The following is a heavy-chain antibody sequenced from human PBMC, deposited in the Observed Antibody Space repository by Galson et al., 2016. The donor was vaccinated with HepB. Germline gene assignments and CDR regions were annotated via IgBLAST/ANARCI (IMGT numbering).Heavy chain of an antibody. CDR1: GYTFTSYG. V-gene: IGHV1-18*04. Sequence: QSGAEVKKPGASVRVSCKASGYTFTSYGISWVRQAPGQGLAWMGWISAYNGNTNYAQKFQGRVTMTTDTSTSTAYMDLRSLRSDATAVYFGGRAGDGYNLGGWIHPWGQGTLVTVSS. CDR2: ISAYNGNT. D-gene: IGHD5-24*01. CDR3: GRAGDGYNLGGWIHP. J-gene: IGHJ5*02.